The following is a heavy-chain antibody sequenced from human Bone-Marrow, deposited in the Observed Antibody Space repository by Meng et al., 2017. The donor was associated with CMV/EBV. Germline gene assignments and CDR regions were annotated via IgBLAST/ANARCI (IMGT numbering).Heavy chain of an antibody. D-gene: IGHD3-3*01. Sequence: LSLTCAASGFTFYNYAMHWVRQAPGKGLEWVSGISWNSGYIGYADSVKGRFTISRDNSKNTLYLQMNSLRAEDTAVYYCAKVWAYYDFWSGLDVWGQGTTVTVSS. CDR1: GFTFYNYA. J-gene: IGHJ6*02. CDR2: ISWNSGYI. CDR3: AKVWAYYDFWSGLDV. V-gene: IGHV3-9*01.